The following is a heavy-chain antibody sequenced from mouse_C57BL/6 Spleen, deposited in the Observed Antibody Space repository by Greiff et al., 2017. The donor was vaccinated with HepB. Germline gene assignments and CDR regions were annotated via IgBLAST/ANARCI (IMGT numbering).Heavy chain of an antibody. CDR1: GFTFSSYG. V-gene: IGHV5-6*02. D-gene: IGHD2-4*01. Sequence: EVNLVESGGDLVKPGGSLKLSCAASGFTFSSYGMSWVRQTPDKRLEWVATISSGGSYTYYPDSVKGRFTISRDNAKNTLYLQMSSLKSEDTAMYYCARRGNYDYDTPHWYFDVWGTGTTVTVSS. CDR3: ARRGNYDYDTPHWYFDV. CDR2: ISSGGSYT. J-gene: IGHJ1*03.